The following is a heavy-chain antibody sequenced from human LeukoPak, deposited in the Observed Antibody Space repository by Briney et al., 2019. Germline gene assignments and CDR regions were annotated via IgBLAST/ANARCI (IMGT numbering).Heavy chain of an antibody. V-gene: IGHV1-18*01. CDR2: ISAYYGNT. Sequence: ASVKVSCKASGYTFTSYGISWVRQAPGQGLEWMGWISAYYGNTNYAQKLQGRGTMTTDTSTSTAYMELRSRRSDDTAVYYCARDRMLNGCDYWGQGTLVTVSS. CDR3: ARDRMLNGCDY. D-gene: IGHD2-8*01. J-gene: IGHJ4*02. CDR1: GYTFTSYG.